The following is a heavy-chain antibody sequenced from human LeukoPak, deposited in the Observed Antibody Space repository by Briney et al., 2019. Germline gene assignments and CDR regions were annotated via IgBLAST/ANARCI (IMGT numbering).Heavy chain of an antibody. CDR1: GGPISSYS. J-gene: IGHJ6*02. V-gene: IGHV4-59*01. CDR2: IYYSGST. Sequence: KSSAPSLPCCTVSGGPISSYSWSWMRQPPGKGLEWIGYIYYSGSTNYNPSLKSRVTISVDTAKNQFSLKLSSVTAADTAVYYCARDYGYLDVWGQGTTVTVSS. CDR3: ARDYGYLDV. D-gene: IGHD5-18*01.